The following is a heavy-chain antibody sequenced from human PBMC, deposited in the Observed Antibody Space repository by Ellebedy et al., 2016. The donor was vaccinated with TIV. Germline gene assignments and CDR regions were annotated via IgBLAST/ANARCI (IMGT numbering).Heavy chain of an antibody. Sequence: PGGSLRLSCVASGFRFGDYAIHWVRQAPGRGLEWVSGINSNSKEIGYADSVKGRFTISRDSGKNSLYLQMSSLRVEDTAVYYCATTLVVVNPRLDYWGQGTPVTVSS. CDR1: GFRFGDYA. D-gene: IGHD3-22*01. CDR2: INSNSKEI. V-gene: IGHV3-9*01. CDR3: ATTLVVVNPRLDY. J-gene: IGHJ4*02.